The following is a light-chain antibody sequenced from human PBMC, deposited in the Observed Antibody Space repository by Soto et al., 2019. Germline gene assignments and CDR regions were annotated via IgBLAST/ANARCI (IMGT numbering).Light chain of an antibody. CDR1: SSDVGGYNF. Sequence: QSALTQPRSVSGSPGQSVTISCTGTSSDVGGYNFVSWYQHHPGKAPKLMIYDVSKRPSGVPDRFSGSKSGNTASLTISGLQAEDEADYYCSSYAGSNTWVFGGGTKVTVL. J-gene: IGLJ3*02. V-gene: IGLV2-11*01. CDR2: DVS. CDR3: SSYAGSNTWV.